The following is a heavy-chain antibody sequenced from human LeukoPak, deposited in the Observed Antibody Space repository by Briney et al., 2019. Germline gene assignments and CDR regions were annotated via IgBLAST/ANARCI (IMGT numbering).Heavy chain of an antibody. Sequence: GGSLRLSCAASGFTFSSYSMNWVRQAPGKGLEWVSSISSSSSYIYYADSVKGRFTISRDNAKNSLYLQINSLRAEDTAVYYCARVRGVRGYYDSSGPFDYWGQGTLVTISP. D-gene: IGHD3-22*01. J-gene: IGHJ4*02. CDR2: ISSSSSYI. V-gene: IGHV3-21*01. CDR1: GFTFSSYS. CDR3: ARVRGVRGYYDSSGPFDY.